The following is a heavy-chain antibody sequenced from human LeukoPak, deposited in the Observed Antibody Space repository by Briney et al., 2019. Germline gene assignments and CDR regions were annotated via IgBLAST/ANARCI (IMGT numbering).Heavy chain of an antibody. CDR3: ARGVSMITFGGVIVPFDY. D-gene: IGHD3-16*02. J-gene: IGHJ4*02. V-gene: IGHV4-59*01. Sequence: PSETLSLTCTVSGGSISSYYWSWIRQPPGKGLEWIGYIYYSGSTNYNPSLKSRVTISVDTSKNQFSLKLSSVTAADTAVYYCARGVSMITFGGVIVPFDYWGQGTLATVSS. CDR1: GGSISSYY. CDR2: IYYSGST.